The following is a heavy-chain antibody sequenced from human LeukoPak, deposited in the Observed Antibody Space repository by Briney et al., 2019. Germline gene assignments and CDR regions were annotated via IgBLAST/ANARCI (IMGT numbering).Heavy chain of an antibody. J-gene: IGHJ5*02. D-gene: IGHD3-22*01. CDR3: ARKKYYYDTSTYGWFDP. Sequence: PGGSLRLSCAASGFTLSTYWMTWVRQAPGKGLEWVANINQNGSETYYVDSVKGRFTISRDNAKNSLYLQMNSLRVEDTAVYYCARKKYYYDTSTYGWFDPWGQGISVTVSS. CDR2: INQNGSET. CDR1: GFTLSTYW. V-gene: IGHV3-7*01.